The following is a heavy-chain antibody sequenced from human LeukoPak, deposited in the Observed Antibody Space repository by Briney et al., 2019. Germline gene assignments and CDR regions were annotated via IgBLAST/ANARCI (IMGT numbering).Heavy chain of an antibody. Sequence: GGSLRLSCAASGFTFSDYGMHWLRQAPGKGLEWVAFVGWDESEKHYGESAKGRFTISRDNSKNTLDLQMNSLRPEDTAVYYCAKEGASTGWTFGAYWGQGTLVTVSS. V-gene: IGHV3-30*02. CDR1: GFTFSDYG. CDR3: AKEGASTGWTFGAY. CDR2: VGWDESEK. J-gene: IGHJ4*02. D-gene: IGHD6-19*01.